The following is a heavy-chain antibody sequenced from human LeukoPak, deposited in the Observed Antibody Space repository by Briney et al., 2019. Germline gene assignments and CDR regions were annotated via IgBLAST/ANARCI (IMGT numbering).Heavy chain of an antibody. CDR1: GGSISSSSYY. CDR2: IYYSGST. D-gene: IGHD1-26*01. Sequence: PSETLSLTCTVSGGSISSSSYYWGWIRQPPGKGLEWIGSIYYSGSTYYNPSLKSRVTISVDTSKNQFSLKLSSVTAADTAVYYCARGPGTFVEGSYNWFDPWGQGTLVTVSS. V-gene: IGHV4-39*07. CDR3: ARGPGTFVEGSYNWFDP. J-gene: IGHJ5*02.